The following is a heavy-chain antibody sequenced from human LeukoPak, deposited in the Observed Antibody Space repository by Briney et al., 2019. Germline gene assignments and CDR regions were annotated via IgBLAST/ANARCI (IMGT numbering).Heavy chain of an antibody. CDR2: INPSGGST. V-gene: IGHV1-46*01. CDR1: GYTFTSYY. CDR3: ARVAGGYCGGDCYGEYFQH. J-gene: IGHJ1*01. D-gene: IGHD2-21*02. Sequence: ASVKVSCKASGYTFTSYYMHWVRQAPGQGLEWMGIINPSGGSTSYAQKFQGRVTMTRDTSTSTVYMELSSLRSEDTAVYYCARVAGGYCGGDCYGEYFQHWGQGTLVTVSS.